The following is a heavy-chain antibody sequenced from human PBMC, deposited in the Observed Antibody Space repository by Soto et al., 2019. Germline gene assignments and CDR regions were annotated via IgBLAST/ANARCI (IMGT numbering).Heavy chain of an antibody. J-gene: IGHJ4*02. CDR3: ARHVGYYDSSGYPGDFDY. V-gene: IGHV5-10-1*01. D-gene: IGHD3-22*01. Sequence: GESLKISCKGSGYSFTSYWISWVRQMPGKGLEWMGRIDPSDSYTNYSPSFQGHVTISADKSISTAYLQWSSLKASDTAMYYCARHVGYYDSSGYPGDFDYWGQGTLVTVSS. CDR2: IDPSDSYT. CDR1: GYSFTSYW.